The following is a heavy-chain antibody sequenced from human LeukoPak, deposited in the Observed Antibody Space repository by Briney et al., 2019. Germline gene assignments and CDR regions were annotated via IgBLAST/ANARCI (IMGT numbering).Heavy chain of an antibody. CDR3: AKDTYCSSTSCYGPDY. CDR2: ISYDGSNK. Sequence: GRSLRVSCAASGFTFSSYGMHWVRQAPGKGLEWVAVISYDGSNKYYADSVKGRFTISRDNSKNTLYLQMNSLRAEDTAVYYCAKDTYCSSTSCYGPDYWGQGTLVTVSS. D-gene: IGHD2-2*01. J-gene: IGHJ4*02. CDR1: GFTFSSYG. V-gene: IGHV3-30*18.